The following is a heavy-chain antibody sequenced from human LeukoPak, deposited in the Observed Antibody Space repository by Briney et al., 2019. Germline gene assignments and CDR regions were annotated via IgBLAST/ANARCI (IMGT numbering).Heavy chain of an antibody. Sequence: SETLSLTCTVSRGSISSDCWSWIRQPPGKGLEWIGYIYYSGSTNYNPSLKSRVTISVDTSKNQFSLKLSSVTAADTAVYYCARVRGYCSGGSCYRWFDPWGQGTLVTVSS. J-gene: IGHJ5*02. V-gene: IGHV4-59*01. CDR2: IYYSGST. D-gene: IGHD2-15*01. CDR1: RGSISSDC. CDR3: ARVRGYCSGGSCYRWFDP.